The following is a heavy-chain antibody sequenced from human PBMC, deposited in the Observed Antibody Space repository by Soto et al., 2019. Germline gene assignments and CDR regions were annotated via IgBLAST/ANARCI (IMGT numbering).Heavy chain of an antibody. V-gene: IGHV4-30-2*01. CDR2: IYHSGST. CDR3: ARVPEGYDILTGQPMTKFDI. J-gene: IGHJ3*02. Sequence: TSETLSLTCAVSGGSISSGGYSWSWIRQPPWKGLEWIGYIYHSGSTYYNPSLKSRVTISVDRSKNQFSLKLSSVTAADTAVYYCARVPEGYDILTGQPMTKFDIWGQGTMVTVSS. D-gene: IGHD3-9*01. CDR1: GGSISSGGYS.